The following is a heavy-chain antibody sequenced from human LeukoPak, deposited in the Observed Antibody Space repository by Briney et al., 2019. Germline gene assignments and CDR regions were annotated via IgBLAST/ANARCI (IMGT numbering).Heavy chain of an antibody. D-gene: IGHD4-17*01. J-gene: IGHJ5*02. CDR2: IYHSGSA. CDR1: SGSISSSNW. CDR3: AREGVYDYGDYDRVDWFDP. V-gene: IGHV4-4*02. Sequence: PSETLSLTCTVSSGSISSSNWWSWVRQPPGKGLEWIGEIYHSGSANYNPSLKSRVTISVDKSKNQFSLKLSSVTAADTAVYYCAREGVYDYGDYDRVDWFDPWGQGTLVTVSS.